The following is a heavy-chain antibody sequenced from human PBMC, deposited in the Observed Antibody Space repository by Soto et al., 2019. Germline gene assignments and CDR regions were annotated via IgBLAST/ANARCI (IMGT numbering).Heavy chain of an antibody. V-gene: IGHV3-30*18. J-gene: IGHJ6*02. CDR2: ISYDGSKK. CDR3: AKDSIAGRPDYNYGMDV. Sequence: HPGGSLRLSCAASGFTFSRNAMHWVRQAPGEGLEWVALISYDGSKKYYVDSVKGRFTISRDNSKNTLYLQMNSLTAEDTAVYYCAKDSIAGRPDYNYGMDVWGQGTTVTVSS. CDR1: GFTFSRNA. D-gene: IGHD6-6*01.